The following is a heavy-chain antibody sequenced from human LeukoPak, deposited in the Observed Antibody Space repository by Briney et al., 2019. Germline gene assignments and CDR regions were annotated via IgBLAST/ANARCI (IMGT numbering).Heavy chain of an antibody. CDR2: IYYSGNT. Sequence: MPSETLSLTCIVSGGSISSSSYYWGWIRQPPGKGLEWIGSIYYSGNTYYNPSLKSRVTISVDTSKNQFSLKVSSVTAADTAVYYCAACKEYTSSWYVGHSRVRFDPWGQGTLVTVPS. V-gene: IGHV4-39*01. D-gene: IGHD6-13*01. CDR3: AACKEYTSSWYVGHSRVRFDP. J-gene: IGHJ5*02. CDR1: GGSISSSSYY.